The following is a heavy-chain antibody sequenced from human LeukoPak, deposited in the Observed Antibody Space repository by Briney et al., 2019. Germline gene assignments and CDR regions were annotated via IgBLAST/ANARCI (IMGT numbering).Heavy chain of an antibody. J-gene: IGHJ4*02. CDR1: GFTFSSYA. CDR2: ISGSGGST. CDR3: ARRAPGYSSGWLDY. V-gene: IGHV3-23*01. Sequence: GGSLRLSCAASGFTFSSYAMSWVRQAPGKGLEWVSAISGSGGSTYYADSVKGRFTISRDNSKNTLSLQMGSLRAEDMAVYYCARRAPGYSSGWLDYWGQGTLVTISS. D-gene: IGHD6-19*01.